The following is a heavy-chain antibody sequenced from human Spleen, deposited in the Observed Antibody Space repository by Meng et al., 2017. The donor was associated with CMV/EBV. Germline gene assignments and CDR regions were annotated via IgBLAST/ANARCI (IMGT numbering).Heavy chain of an antibody. J-gene: IGHJ4*02. V-gene: IGHV3-21*01. CDR3: AKGRASSGWYN. CDR2: ISSSGSDM. D-gene: IGHD6-19*01. Sequence: GESLKISCAASGFTFDSYWMYWVRQAPGKGLEWVSSISSSGSDMYYEDSVKGRFTISRDNAKDSLYLQMNSLRAGDTAIYYCAKGRASSGWYNWGQGTLVTVSS. CDR1: GFTFDSYW.